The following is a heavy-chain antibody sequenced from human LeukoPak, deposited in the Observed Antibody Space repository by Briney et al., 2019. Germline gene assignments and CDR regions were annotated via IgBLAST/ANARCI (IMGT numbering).Heavy chain of an antibody. J-gene: IGHJ4*02. CDR2: IYYSGST. Sequence: SSETLSLTCTVSGGSISSSSYYWGWIRQPPRKGLEWIGSIYYSGSTYYNPSLKSRVTISVDTSKNQFSLKLSSVTAADTALYYCARLNGNFQNFYDYWGQGTLVTVSS. CDR3: ARLNGNFQNFYDY. CDR1: GGSISSSSYY. D-gene: IGHD1-7*01. V-gene: IGHV4-39*07.